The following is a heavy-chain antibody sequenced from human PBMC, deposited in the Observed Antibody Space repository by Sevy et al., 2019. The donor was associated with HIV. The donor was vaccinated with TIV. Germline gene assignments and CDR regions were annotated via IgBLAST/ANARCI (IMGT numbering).Heavy chain of an antibody. CDR3: ARGYSSSWYSVRWFDP. CDR2: IYYSGST. Sequence: SETLSLTCTVSGGSISSYYWSWIRQPPGKGLEWIGYIYYSGSTNYNPSLKSRVTISVDTSKNQFSLKLNSVTAADTAVYYCARGYSSSWYSVRWFDPWGQGTLVTVSS. V-gene: IGHV4-59*01. J-gene: IGHJ5*02. CDR1: GGSISSYY. D-gene: IGHD6-13*01.